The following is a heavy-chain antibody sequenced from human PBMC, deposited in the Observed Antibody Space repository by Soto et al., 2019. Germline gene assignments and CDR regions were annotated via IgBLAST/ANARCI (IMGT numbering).Heavy chain of an antibody. CDR2: IYYSGST. V-gene: IGHV4-59*01. CDR3: GRSPPSYKHGSASFKKGMAV. Sequence: PSETLSLTSTVSGGSISSYYWSWIRQPPGKGLDWIGYIYYSGSTNYNPSLKSRVTISVDTSKNEFSRMLSSVTAAATAVYYCGRSPPSYKHGSASFKKGMAVWGQGTTVTVSS. J-gene: IGHJ6*02. D-gene: IGHD3-10*01. CDR1: GGSISSYY.